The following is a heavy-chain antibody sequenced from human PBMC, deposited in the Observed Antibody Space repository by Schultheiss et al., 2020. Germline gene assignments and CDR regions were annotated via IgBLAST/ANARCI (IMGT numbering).Heavy chain of an antibody. CDR2: ITKTGGDT. V-gene: IGHV3-23*01. CDR3: ARFSITGTPSRGDHTGDY. J-gene: IGHJ4*02. D-gene: IGHD1-7*01. CDR1: GFAFHTYD. Sequence: GGSLRLSCAASGFAFHTYDMSWVRQAPGKGLEWVSLITKTGGDTYYADSVKGRFTISRDNSKNALYLQLSSLRAEDTAVYYCARFSITGTPSRGDHTGDYWGQGTLVTVSS.